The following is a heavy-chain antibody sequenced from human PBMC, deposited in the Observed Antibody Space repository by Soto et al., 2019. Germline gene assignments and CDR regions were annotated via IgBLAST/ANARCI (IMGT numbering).Heavy chain of an antibody. CDR2: IYWDDDQ. D-gene: IGHD3-10*01. Sequence: QITLKESGPTLVKPTQTLTLTCTFSGFSFSVNGVAVGWIRQPPGQALEWLALIYWDDDQRYNPYLKDRLTITTATSRIQFVRTMTNMDPVDTATYYCAHKRDVSRGFKYWGQGTLVTFSS. J-gene: IGHJ4*02. CDR3: AHKRDVSRGFKY. V-gene: IGHV2-5*02. CDR1: GFSFSVNGVA.